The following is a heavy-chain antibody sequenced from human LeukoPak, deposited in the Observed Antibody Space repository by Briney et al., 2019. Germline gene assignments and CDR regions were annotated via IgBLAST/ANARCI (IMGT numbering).Heavy chain of an antibody. D-gene: IGHD6-13*01. CDR2: ISSSSSPI. Sequence: PGGSLRLSCAASGFIFSSYNMNWVRQAPGKGLEWVSYISSSSSPIYYEDSVKCRFTIYRDNDKNSLYLQMNSLRDEDTAVYYCARDWYVSSLSGDYWGQGALVTVSS. J-gene: IGHJ4*02. V-gene: IGHV3-48*02. CDR3: ARDWYVSSLSGDY. CDR1: GFIFSSYN.